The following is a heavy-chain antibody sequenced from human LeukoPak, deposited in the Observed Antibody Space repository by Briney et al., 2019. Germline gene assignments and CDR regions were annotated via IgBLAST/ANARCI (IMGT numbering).Heavy chain of an antibody. D-gene: IGHD3-10*01. Sequence: ASVKVSCKVSGYTLSELSMHWVRQAPGKGLEWMGGFDPEDGETTYAQKFQGRVTMTEDTSTDTAYMELSSLRSEDTAVYYCATSSMVRGGRFDPWGQATLVTVSS. CDR2: FDPEDGET. CDR3: ATSSMVRGGRFDP. J-gene: IGHJ5*02. CDR1: GYTLSELS. V-gene: IGHV1-24*01.